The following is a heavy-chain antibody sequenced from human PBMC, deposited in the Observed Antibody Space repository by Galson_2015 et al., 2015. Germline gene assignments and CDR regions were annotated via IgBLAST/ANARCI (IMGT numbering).Heavy chain of an antibody. CDR2: MNPNSGNT. Sequence: SVKVSCKASGYTFTSYDINWVRQATGQGLEWMGWMNPNSGNTGYAQKFQGRVTMTRNTSISTAYMELSSLRSEDTAVYYCARGRYCSSTSCYLVGQLVLGYWGQGTLVTVSS. J-gene: IGHJ4*02. D-gene: IGHD2-2*01. CDR3: ARGRYCSSTSCYLVGQLVLGY. CDR1: GYTFTSYD. V-gene: IGHV1-8*01.